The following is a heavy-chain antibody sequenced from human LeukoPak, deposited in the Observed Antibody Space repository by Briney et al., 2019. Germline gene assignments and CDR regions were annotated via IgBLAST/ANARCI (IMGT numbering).Heavy chain of an antibody. J-gene: IGHJ4*02. CDR2: INHSGST. Sequence: PSETLSLTCTVSGGSISSSSYYWGWIRQPPGKGLEWIGEINHSGSTNYNPSLKSRVTISVDTSKNQFSLKLSSVTAADTAVYYCARLPGELSLHRFDFWGQGTLVTVSS. V-gene: IGHV4-39*07. D-gene: IGHD3-16*02. CDR1: GGSISSSSYY. CDR3: ARLPGELSLHRFDF.